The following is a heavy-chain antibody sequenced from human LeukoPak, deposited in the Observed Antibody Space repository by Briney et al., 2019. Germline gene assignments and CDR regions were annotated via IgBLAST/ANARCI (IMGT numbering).Heavy chain of an antibody. Sequence: ASVKVSCKASGYTFTSYGISWVRQAPGQGLEWMGWISAYNGNTNYAQKLQGRVTMTTGTSTSTAYMELRSLRSDDTAVYYCARVPDYYDSSGYYHDAFDIWGQGTMVTVSS. D-gene: IGHD3-22*01. J-gene: IGHJ3*02. V-gene: IGHV1-18*01. CDR1: GYTFTSYG. CDR2: ISAYNGNT. CDR3: ARVPDYYDSSGYYHDAFDI.